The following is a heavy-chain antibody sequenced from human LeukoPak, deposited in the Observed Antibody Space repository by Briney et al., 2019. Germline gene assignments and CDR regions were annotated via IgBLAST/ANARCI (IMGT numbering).Heavy chain of an antibody. Sequence: SVKVSCKASGGTFNNYAITWVRQAPGQGLEWMGGIIPIFGTGNSAQKFQGRVTLTTDESTSTAYMELISLKSEDTAVYYCAREPRYYFDYWGQGTLVTVSS. V-gene: IGHV1-69*05. CDR3: AREPRYYFDY. CDR2: IIPIFGTG. CDR1: GGTFNNYA. J-gene: IGHJ4*02.